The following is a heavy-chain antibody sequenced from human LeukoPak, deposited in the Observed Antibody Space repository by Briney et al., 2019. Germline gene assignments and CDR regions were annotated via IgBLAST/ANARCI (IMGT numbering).Heavy chain of an antibody. V-gene: IGHV3-33*01. CDR3: ARDLYGVAAGTRGYFDY. J-gene: IGHJ4*02. CDR1: GFTFSSYG. Sequence: GGSLRLSCAASGFTFSSYGMHWVRQAPGKGLEWVAVIWYDGSNKYYADFVKGRFTISRDNSKNTLYLQMNSLRAEDTAVYYCARDLYGVAAGTRGYFDYWGQGTLVTVSS. D-gene: IGHD6-13*01. CDR2: IWYDGSNK.